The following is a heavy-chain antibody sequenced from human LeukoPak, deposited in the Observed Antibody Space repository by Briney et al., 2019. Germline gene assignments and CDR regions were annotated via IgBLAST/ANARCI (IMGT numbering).Heavy chain of an antibody. CDR3: ARDLSPYYDSSGYYPDY. V-gene: IGHV1-18*01. CDR1: GYTFTSYG. Sequence: ASVTVSCKASGYTFTSYGISWVRQAPGQGLERMGWISAYNGNTNYAQKLQGRVTMTTDTSTSTAYMELRSLRSDDTAVYYCARDLSPYYDSSGYYPDYWGQGTLVTVSS. D-gene: IGHD3-22*01. CDR2: ISAYNGNT. J-gene: IGHJ4*02.